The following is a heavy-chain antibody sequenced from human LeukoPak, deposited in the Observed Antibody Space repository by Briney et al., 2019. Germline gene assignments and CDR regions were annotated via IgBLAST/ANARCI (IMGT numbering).Heavy chain of an antibody. CDR2: ISYDGSNK. CDR3: ARGRITGTL. CDR1: GFTFSSYA. V-gene: IGHV3-30-3*01. D-gene: IGHD1-7*01. J-gene: IGHJ4*02. Sequence: PGGSLRLSCAASGFTFSSYAMHWVRQAPGKGLEWVAVISYDGSNKYYVDSVKGRFTISRDNSKNTLYLQMNSLRAEDTAVYYCARGRITGTLWGQGTLVTVSS.